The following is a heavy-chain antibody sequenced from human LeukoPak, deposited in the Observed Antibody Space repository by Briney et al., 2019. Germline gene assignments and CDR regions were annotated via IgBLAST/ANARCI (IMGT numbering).Heavy chain of an antibody. CDR1: GGSISSGGYY. V-gene: IGHV4-31*03. CDR2: IYYSGST. J-gene: IGHJ1*01. Sequence: SQTLFLTCTVSGGSISSGGYYWSWIRQHPGKGLEWIGYIYYSGSTYYNPSLKSRVTISVDTSKNQFSLKLSSVTAADTAVYYCARVLTGYFQHWGQGTLVTVSS. D-gene: IGHD3-9*01. CDR3: ARVLTGYFQH.